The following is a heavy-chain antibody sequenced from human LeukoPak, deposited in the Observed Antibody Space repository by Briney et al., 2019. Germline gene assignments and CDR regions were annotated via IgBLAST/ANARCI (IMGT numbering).Heavy chain of an antibody. CDR3: ARDVWGLYYFDY. CDR2: IYYSGST. CDR1: GGSISSYY. Sequence: SETLSLTCTVSGGSISSYYWSWIRQPPGKGLEWIGYIYYSGSTNYNPSLKSRVTISVDTSKNQFSLKLSSVTAADTAVYYCARDVWGLYYFDYWGQGTLVTVSS. J-gene: IGHJ4*02. D-gene: IGHD3-16*01. V-gene: IGHV4-59*12.